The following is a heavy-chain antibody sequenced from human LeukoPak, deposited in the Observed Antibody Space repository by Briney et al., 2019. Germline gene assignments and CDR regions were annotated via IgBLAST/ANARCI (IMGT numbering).Heavy chain of an antibody. D-gene: IGHD3-10*01. CDR3: ARAGDSRSYYFDY. J-gene: IGHJ4*02. Sequence: PSETLSLACTVSGGSISSGGYYWSWIRQPPGKGLEWIGYIYHSGSTYYNPSLKSRVTISVDRSKNQFSLKLSSVTAADTAVYYCARAGDSRSYYFDYWGQGTLVTVSS. CDR2: IYHSGST. V-gene: IGHV4-30-2*01. CDR1: GGSISSGGYY.